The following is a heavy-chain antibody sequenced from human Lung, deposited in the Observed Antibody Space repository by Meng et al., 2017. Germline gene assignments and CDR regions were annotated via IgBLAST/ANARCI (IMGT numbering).Heavy chain of an antibody. J-gene: IGHJ4*02. V-gene: IGHV6-1*01. CDR1: GDSVSSNRAA. D-gene: IGHD2-2*01. CDR2: TYYGSKWSH. CDR3: ARGFAPVAPGAFDY. Sequence: QVQLQQSGPGLVKPSQTPSLTCAIYGDSVSSNRAAWNWIRQSPSRGLEWLGRTYYGSKWSHDYAVSVKSRITINADTSKNQFSLQLNSVTPGDTAVYYCARGFAPVAPGAFDYWGQGALVTVSS.